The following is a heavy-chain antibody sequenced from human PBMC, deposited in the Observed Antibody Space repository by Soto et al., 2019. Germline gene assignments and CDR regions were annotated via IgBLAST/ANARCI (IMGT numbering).Heavy chain of an antibody. CDR3: ARQWLAPADY. J-gene: IGHJ4*02. D-gene: IGHD6-19*01. CDR2: IFYDGRNK. CDR1: GFTFSIYS. Sequence: GGSLRLSCAASGFTFSIYSMNWVRQAPGKGLEWVAVIFYDGRNKYYADSVKGRFTISRDNSNNTLYLQMHSLRPEDTAVYYCARQWLAPADYWGQGTLVTVSS. V-gene: IGHV3-30*03.